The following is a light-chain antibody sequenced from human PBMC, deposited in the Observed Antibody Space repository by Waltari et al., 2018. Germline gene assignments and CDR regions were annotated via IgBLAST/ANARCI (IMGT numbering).Light chain of an antibody. CDR1: QSVLYSSNNKNY. CDR2: WAS. J-gene: IGKJ4*01. CDR3: QQYYSTPGPT. Sequence: DIVMTQSPDSLAVSLGERATINRKSSQSVLYSSNNKNYLAWYQQKPGQPPKLLIYWASTRESGVPDRFSGSGSGTDFTLTINSLQAEDVAVYYCQQYYSTPGPTFGGGTKVEIK. V-gene: IGKV4-1*01.